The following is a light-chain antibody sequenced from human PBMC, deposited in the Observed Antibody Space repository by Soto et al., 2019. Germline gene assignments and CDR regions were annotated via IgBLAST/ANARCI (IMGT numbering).Light chain of an antibody. Sequence: DIVMTQSPHSLAVSLGERATINCKSSQSVLYSSKNKNYLAWYQQKPGQPPKLLISWASTRESGVPDRFSGGGSGTDFTLTISSLQAEDVAVYYCQQCYSIPPTFGQGTKVEIK. J-gene: IGKJ1*01. V-gene: IGKV4-1*01. CDR3: QQCYSIPPT. CDR2: WAS. CDR1: QSVLYSSKNKNY.